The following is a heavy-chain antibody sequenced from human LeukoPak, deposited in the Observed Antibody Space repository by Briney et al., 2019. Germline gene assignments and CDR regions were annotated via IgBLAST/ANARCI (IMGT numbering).Heavy chain of an antibody. Sequence: GGSLRLSCAASGFTFSSYAMSWVRQAPGKGLEWVSAISGSGGSTYYADSVKGRFTISRDNSKNTLYLQMNSLRAEDTAVYYCAKDTRSWGIAARHFDYWGQGTLVTVSS. CDR3: AKDTRSWGIAARHFDY. D-gene: IGHD6-6*01. J-gene: IGHJ4*02. CDR2: ISGSGGST. CDR1: GFTFSSYA. V-gene: IGHV3-23*01.